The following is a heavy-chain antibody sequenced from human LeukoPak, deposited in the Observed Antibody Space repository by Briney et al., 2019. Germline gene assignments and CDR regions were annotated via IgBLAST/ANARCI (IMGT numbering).Heavy chain of an antibody. V-gene: IGHV3-7*01. CDR3: ARESTEYCRSTSCRPLDY. D-gene: IGHD2-2*01. J-gene: IGHJ4*02. Sequence: GGSLRLSCAASGFTFSSYWMSWVRQAPGKGLEWVANIKQDGSEKYYVDSVKGRFTISRDNAKNSLYLQMNSLRAEDTAVYYCARESTEYCRSTSCRPLDYWGQGTLVTVSS. CDR2: IKQDGSEK. CDR1: GFTFSSYW.